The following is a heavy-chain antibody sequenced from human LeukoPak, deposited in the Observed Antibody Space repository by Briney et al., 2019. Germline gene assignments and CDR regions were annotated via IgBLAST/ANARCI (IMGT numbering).Heavy chain of an antibody. CDR2: ISSSSSYI. CDR1: GFTFSSYS. J-gene: IGHJ4*02. D-gene: IGHD1-7*01. CDR3: ARGRTGTTTRGFDY. Sequence: PGGSLRLSCAASGFTFSSYSMNWVRQAPGKGLDWVSSISSSSSYIYYADSVKGRFTISRDNAQNSMYMQMNSLRAEDTAVYYCARGRTGTTTRGFDYWGQGTLVTVSS. V-gene: IGHV3-21*01.